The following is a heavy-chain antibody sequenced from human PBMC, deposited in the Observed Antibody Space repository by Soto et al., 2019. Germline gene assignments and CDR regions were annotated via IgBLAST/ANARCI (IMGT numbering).Heavy chain of an antibody. CDR2: INPHNGGT. D-gene: IGHD3-3*01. CDR3: ARGLNKVIKVYGVVLEY. CDR1: GYTFTVTY. J-gene: IGHJ4*02. Sequence: ASVKVSCKASGYTFTVTYIHWVRHAPGQGLEWMGRINPHNGGTHFAQKFQGRVTMTSDTSISTTYMELNSLRPDDTVVYYCARGLNKVIKVYGVVLEYWGQGDMVTVSS. V-gene: IGHV1-2*05.